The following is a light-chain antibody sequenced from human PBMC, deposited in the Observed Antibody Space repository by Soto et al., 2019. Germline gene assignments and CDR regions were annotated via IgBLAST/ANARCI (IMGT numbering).Light chain of an antibody. CDR3: SSYTVRRSWV. CDR2: EVT. J-gene: IGLJ3*02. CDR1: SGCIDYNR. Sequence: QSALTQPASVTGSPGQSITISCTGFSGCIDYNRVSWYQQYSGTAPKLIISEVTNRPSGVSGRFSGSRSGNTASLTISGLQRDDEADYYCSSYTVRRSWVFGGGTKLTVL. V-gene: IGLV2-14*01.